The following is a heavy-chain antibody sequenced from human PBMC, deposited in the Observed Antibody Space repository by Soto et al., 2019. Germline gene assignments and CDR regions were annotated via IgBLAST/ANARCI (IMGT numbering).Heavy chain of an antibody. Sequence: QVQLVESGGGVVQPGRSLRLSCEASGLTFSNYGMHWVRQAPGKGLEWVAVIWYDGIKKYYAESVKGRFTISRDNSKNTLFLQMNSLRPEDTAVYYCVRWYYFQTGGPCDHWGQGTLVTVSS. D-gene: IGHD2-8*02. CDR1: GLTFSNYG. CDR3: VRWYYFQTGGPCDH. V-gene: IGHV3-33*01. CDR2: IWYDGIKK. J-gene: IGHJ4*02.